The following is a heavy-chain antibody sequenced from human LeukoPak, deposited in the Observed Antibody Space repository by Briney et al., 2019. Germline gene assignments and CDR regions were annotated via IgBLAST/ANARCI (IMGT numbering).Heavy chain of an antibody. J-gene: IGHJ4*02. CDR3: AKEGYCSGGSCYSPYYFDY. CDR2: IRFDGSNK. V-gene: IGHV3-30*02. CDR1: GFTFSSYG. D-gene: IGHD2-15*01. Sequence: GGSLRLSCAASGFTFSSYGMHWVRQAPGKGLEWVAFIRFDGSNKYYADSVKGRFTISRDSSKNTLYLQMNSLRAEDTAVYYCAKEGYCSGGSCYSPYYFDYWGQGTLVTVSS.